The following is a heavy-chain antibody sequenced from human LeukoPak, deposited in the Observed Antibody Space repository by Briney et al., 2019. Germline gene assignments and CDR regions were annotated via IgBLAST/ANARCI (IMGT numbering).Heavy chain of an antibody. Sequence: SETLSLTCGVSGGSISNTNWWGWVRQPPGQGLEWIGEISLSGLTNYNQSLKSRVTVSLDKSKNHLSLNLTSVTAADTAVYYCSRENGAFSPFGYWGQGTLVTVPS. CDR2: ISLSGLT. CDR3: SRENGAFSPFGY. J-gene: IGHJ4*02. CDR1: GGSISNTNW. V-gene: IGHV4-4*02. D-gene: IGHD2-8*01.